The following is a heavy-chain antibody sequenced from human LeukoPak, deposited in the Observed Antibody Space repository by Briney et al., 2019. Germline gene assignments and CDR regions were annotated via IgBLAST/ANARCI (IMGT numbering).Heavy chain of an antibody. CDR1: GYTFTSYD. V-gene: IGHV1-8*01. CDR3: ARTGTRWGAFDI. J-gene: IGHJ3*02. Sequence: ASVKVSCKASGYTFTSYDIHWVRQATGQGLEWMGWMNPNSGNTGYAQKFQGRVTMTRNTSISTAYMELSSLRSEDTAVYYCARTGTRWGAFDIWGQGTMVTVSS. CDR2: MNPNSGNT. D-gene: IGHD6-13*01.